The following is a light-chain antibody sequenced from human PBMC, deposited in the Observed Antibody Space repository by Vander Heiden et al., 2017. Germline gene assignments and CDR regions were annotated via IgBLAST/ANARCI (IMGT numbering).Light chain of an antibody. CDR1: SSNIGSTY. Sequence: QSVLTPPPSVSAAPGPKVTISCSGSSSNIGSTYVSWYQQLPGTAPKLLIYDNNKRPSGIPDRFSGSKSGTSATLGITGVQTGDEADYYCGTWDTSLSVVVFGGGTKLTVL. V-gene: IGLV1-51*01. CDR3: GTWDTSLSVVV. CDR2: DNN. J-gene: IGLJ2*01.